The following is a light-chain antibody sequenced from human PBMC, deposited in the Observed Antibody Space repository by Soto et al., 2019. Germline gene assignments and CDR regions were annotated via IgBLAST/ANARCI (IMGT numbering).Light chain of an antibody. CDR3: QQRSNWPPT. CDR2: DAS. CDR1: QSINKY. J-gene: IGKJ4*01. V-gene: IGKV3-11*01. Sequence: ETVLTQSPATLSLSPGERATLSCRASQSINKYLVWYQQMPGQAPRLLIYDASIRATVIPSRFSGSGSGTDFSLTISSLEPEDFAVYYCQQRSNWPPTFGGGTKVDIK.